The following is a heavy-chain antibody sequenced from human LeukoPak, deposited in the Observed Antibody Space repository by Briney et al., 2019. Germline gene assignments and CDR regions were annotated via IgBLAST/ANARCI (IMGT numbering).Heavy chain of an antibody. CDR1: GGSISSSTYY. CDR3: ASERFTSYVR. Sequence: PSETLSLTCTVSGGSISSSTYYWGWIRQPPGKGLEWIGSIYYSGSSYYNPSLKSRVTISVDTSKNQFSLKLSSVTAADTAVYYCASERFTSYVRWGQGTLVTVSS. D-gene: IGHD3-16*01. J-gene: IGHJ4*02. V-gene: IGHV4-39*07. CDR2: IYYSGSS.